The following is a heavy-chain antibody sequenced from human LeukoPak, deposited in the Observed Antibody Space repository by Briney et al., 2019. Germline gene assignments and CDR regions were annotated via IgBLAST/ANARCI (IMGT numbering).Heavy chain of an antibody. CDR3: ARRAYYDSSGYSPTSGYFDL. CDR1: GGSLFSYY. J-gene: IGHJ2*01. D-gene: IGHD3-22*01. CDR2: IYSNGIT. V-gene: IGHV4-4*08. Sequence: SSETLSLTCTVSGGSLFSYYWNWIRQPPAKGLEWIGYIYSNGITNYSPSLSSRGSISIATSKNQFSLRLTSVTAADTAIYYCARRAYYDSSGYSPTSGYFDLWGRGTLVTVSS.